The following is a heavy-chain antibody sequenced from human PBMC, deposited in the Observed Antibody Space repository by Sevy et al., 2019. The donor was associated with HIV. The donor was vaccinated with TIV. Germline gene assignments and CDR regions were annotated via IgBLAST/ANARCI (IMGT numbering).Heavy chain of an antibody. CDR2: INYSGDVI. Sequence: GGSLRLSCAASGFTFSDYWMTWVRQAPGKGLESISCINYSGDVIHYTDSVKGRFTISRDNAKNSLYLQMNSLRADDTAVYYCTQEIGAKNHVWGQGTTVTVSS. J-gene: IGHJ6*02. CDR3: TQEIGAKNHV. D-gene: IGHD3-22*01. V-gene: IGHV3-11*04. CDR1: GFTFSDYW.